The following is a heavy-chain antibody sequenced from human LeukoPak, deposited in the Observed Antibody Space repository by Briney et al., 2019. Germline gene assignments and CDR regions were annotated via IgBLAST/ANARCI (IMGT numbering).Heavy chain of an antibody. CDR3: ARDPVGYCGMDV. V-gene: IGHV1-46*01. D-gene: IGHD4-23*01. Sequence: ASVKVSCKASGYTFTSYYMHWVRQAPGQGLEWMGIINPSGGSTSYAQKFQGRVTMTRDTSTSTVYMELSSLRSKDTAVYYCARDPVGYCGMDVWGQGTTVTVSS. CDR2: INPSGGST. J-gene: IGHJ6*02. CDR1: GYTFTSYY.